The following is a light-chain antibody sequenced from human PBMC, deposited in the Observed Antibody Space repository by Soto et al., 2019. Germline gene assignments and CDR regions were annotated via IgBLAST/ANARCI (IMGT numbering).Light chain of an antibody. CDR3: SSYTTSDTLWV. Sequence: QSALTQPASVSGSPGQSITISCSGTSSDVGGNSYVSWYQQHPGKAPKLMIYEVSSRPSGVSNRFSGSKSGNTASLTISGLQPEDEAHYYCSSYTTSDTLWVFGGGTKVTVL. J-gene: IGLJ3*02. CDR2: EVS. V-gene: IGLV2-14*01. CDR1: SSDVGGNSY.